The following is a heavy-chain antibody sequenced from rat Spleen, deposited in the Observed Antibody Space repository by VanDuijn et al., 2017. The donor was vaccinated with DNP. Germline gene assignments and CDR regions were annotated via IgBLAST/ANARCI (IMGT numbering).Heavy chain of an antibody. CDR2: MWSGGTT. Sequence: QVQLKESGPGLVQPSQTLSLTCTVSGFSLISKSVSWVRQPPGKGLEWMGVMWSGGTTADNSALKSRLSISRDTSKSQVFLKMNSLQTEDTAIYYCTRDGSPYYSSYMDVMDAWGRGASVTVSS. J-gene: IGHJ4*01. D-gene: IGHD1-2*01. CDR1: GFSLISKS. CDR3: TRDGSPYYSSYMDVMDA. V-gene: IGHV2-1*01.